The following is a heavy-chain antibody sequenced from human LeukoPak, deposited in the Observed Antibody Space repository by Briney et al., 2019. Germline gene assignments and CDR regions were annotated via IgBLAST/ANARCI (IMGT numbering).Heavy chain of an antibody. D-gene: IGHD5-18*01. J-gene: IGHJ3*02. CDR3: ARVDSYGLVAFDI. CDR2: INPNSGGT. CDR1: GYTFTGYY. Sequence: VASVKVSCKASGYTFTGYYMHWVRQAPGQGLEWMGWINPNSGGTNYAQKFQGRVTMTRDTSISTAYMELSRLRSDDTAVYYCARVDSYGLVAFDIWGQGTMVTVSS. V-gene: IGHV1-2*02.